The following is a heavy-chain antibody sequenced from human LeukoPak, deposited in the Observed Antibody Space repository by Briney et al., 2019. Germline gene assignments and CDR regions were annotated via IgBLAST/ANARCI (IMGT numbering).Heavy chain of an antibody. CDR2: INPNSGGT. CDR3: ARAGVLLWFGDPRDWFDP. Sequence: ASVKVSCKASGYTFTGYYTHWVRQAPGQGLEWMGWINPNSGGTNYAQKFQGRVTMTRDTSISTAYMELSRLRSDDTAVYYCARAGVLLWFGDPRDWFDPWGQGTLVTVSS. D-gene: IGHD3-10*01. J-gene: IGHJ5*02. V-gene: IGHV1-2*02. CDR1: GYTFTGYY.